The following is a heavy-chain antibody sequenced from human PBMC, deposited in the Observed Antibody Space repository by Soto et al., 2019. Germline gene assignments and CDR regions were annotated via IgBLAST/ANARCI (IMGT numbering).Heavy chain of an antibody. V-gene: IGHV4-38-2*02. J-gene: IGHJ4*02. CDR1: GYSISSGYY. CDR3: ARDYSSSWIGSFDY. D-gene: IGHD6-13*01. Sequence: PSETLSLTCAVSGYSISSGYYWGWIRQPPGKGLEWIGSIYHSGSTNYNPSLKSRVTISVDTSKNQFSLKLSSVTAADTAVYYCARDYSSSWIGSFDYWGQGTLVTVSS. CDR2: IYHSGST.